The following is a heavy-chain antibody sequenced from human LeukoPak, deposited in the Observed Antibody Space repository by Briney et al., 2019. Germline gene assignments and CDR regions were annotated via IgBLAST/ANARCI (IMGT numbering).Heavy chain of an antibody. V-gene: IGHV3-43D*03. CDR2: ISWDGGST. CDR1: GFTFDDYA. CDR3: AKDAGYCSSTSCFYGMDV. J-gene: IGHJ6*02. Sequence: GGSLRLSCAASGFTFDDYAMHWVRQAPGKGLEWVSLISWDGGSTYYADSVKGRFTISRDNSKNSLYLQMNSLRAEDTALYYCAKDAGYCSSTSCFYGMDVWGQGTTVTVSS. D-gene: IGHD2-2*01.